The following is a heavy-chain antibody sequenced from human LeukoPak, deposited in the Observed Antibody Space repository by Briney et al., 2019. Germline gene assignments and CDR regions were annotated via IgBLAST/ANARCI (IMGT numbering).Heavy chain of an antibody. J-gene: IGHJ4*02. Sequence: GGSLRLSCAASGFTFSDYYLSWIRQAPGKGLECVSYITNSGSTIYYADSVKGRFTISRDNAKNSLYLQMNSLRAEDTAVYYCAREYCRSTSCYGYPDYWGQGTQVTVSS. V-gene: IGHV3-11*01. D-gene: IGHD2-2*01. CDR2: ITNSGSTI. CDR1: GFTFSDYY. CDR3: AREYCRSTSCYGYPDY.